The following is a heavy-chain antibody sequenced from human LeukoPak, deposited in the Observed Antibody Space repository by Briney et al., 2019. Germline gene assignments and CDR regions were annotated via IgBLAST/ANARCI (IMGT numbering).Heavy chain of an antibody. D-gene: IGHD6-6*01. CDR3: ARGGYSSSSPPYFFDY. J-gene: IGHJ4*02. Sequence: GESLKISCKGSGYSFSSNWIGWVRQMPGKGLEWMGTIYPGDSDTRYSPSFQGQVTISADKSITTAYLQWSSLKASDTAMYFCARGGYSSSSPPYFFDYWGQGTLVTVSS. V-gene: IGHV5-51*01. CDR2: IYPGDSDT. CDR1: GYSFSSNW.